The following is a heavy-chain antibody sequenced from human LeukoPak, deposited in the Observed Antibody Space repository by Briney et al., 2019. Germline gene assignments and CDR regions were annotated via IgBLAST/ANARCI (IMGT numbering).Heavy chain of an antibody. CDR1: GFLFSSYG. J-gene: IGHJ4*02. Sequence: GGSLRLFCAASGFLFSSYGMSWVRQAPGKGLEWVANTNYDGSEKHFVDSVRGRFTISRDNAKNSLYLQMNSLRVEDTAIYYCARGGGLTDYWGQGTLVTVSS. CDR2: TNYDGSEK. CDR3: ARGGGLTDY. V-gene: IGHV3-7*01. D-gene: IGHD3-16*01.